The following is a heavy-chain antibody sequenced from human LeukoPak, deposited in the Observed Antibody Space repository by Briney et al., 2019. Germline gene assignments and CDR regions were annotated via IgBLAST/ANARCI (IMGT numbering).Heavy chain of an antibody. CDR3: SVAGTRDYYYYYGMDV. CDR1: GFTFNSYA. CDR2: ISDSGTNA. Sequence: QLGGSLRLSCAASGFTFNSYAMSWVRQAPGKGLEWVSTISDSGTNAYYADSVKGRFTISRDNAKNSLYLQMNSLRAEDTAVYYCSVAGTRDYYYYYGMDVWGQGTTVTVSS. J-gene: IGHJ6*02. V-gene: IGHV3-23*01. D-gene: IGHD6-19*01.